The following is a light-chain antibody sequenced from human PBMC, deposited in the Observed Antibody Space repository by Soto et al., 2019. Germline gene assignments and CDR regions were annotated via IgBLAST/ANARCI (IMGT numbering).Light chain of an antibody. CDR3: QQRSNWPRT. CDR2: DAS. J-gene: IGKJ1*01. V-gene: IGKV3-11*01. Sequence: EIVLTQSPATLSLSPGERATLSCRASQSVSSYLAWYQQKPGQAPRLLIYDASNRATGIPARFIGSGSGTDFTLTISSLEPEDLAVYYCQQRSNWPRTFGQGTKVDIK. CDR1: QSVSSY.